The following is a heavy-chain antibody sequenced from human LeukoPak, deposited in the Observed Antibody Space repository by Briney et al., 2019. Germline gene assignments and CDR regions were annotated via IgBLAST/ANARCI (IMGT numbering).Heavy chain of an antibody. V-gene: IGHV4-61*09. Sequence: MASQTLSLTCTVSGGSISSGNYFWSWIRQPAGKGLEWIGHIFTSGSTNYNPSLKSRVTMSVDTSKNQFSLKLNSVTAADTAVYYCARDRDSSEAFDLWGQGTMVTVSS. CDR3: ARDRDSSEAFDL. CDR2: IFTSGST. J-gene: IGHJ3*01. D-gene: IGHD6-13*01. CDR1: GGSISSGNYF.